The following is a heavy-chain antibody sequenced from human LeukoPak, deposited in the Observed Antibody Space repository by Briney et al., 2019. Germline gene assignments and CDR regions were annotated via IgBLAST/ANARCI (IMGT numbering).Heavy chain of an antibody. J-gene: IGHJ4*02. D-gene: IGHD2-8*02. CDR1: EHIVSINY. Sequence: PGGSLRLSCVGSEHIVSINYMSWVRQAPGKGLEWVSVIYPGGTTYYADSVKGRFTTSRDNSKVYLQMNSLRVEDTAVYYCATTPRVVYFDYWGQGTLVTVSS. V-gene: IGHV3-66*01. CDR2: IYPGGTT. CDR3: ATTPRVVYFDY.